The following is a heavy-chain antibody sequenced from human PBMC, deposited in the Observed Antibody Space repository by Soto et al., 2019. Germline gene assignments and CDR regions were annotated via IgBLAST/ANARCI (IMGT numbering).Heavy chain of an antibody. CDR3: AWGSVYYDSSGYESWFAS. CDR2: VDWDDNK. V-gene: IGHV2-70*12. CDR1: GFSFRTSGLC. J-gene: IGHJ5*01. D-gene: IGHD3-22*01. Sequence: SGPTLVNPTQTLTHTCTFSGFSFRTSGLCVSWIRHPPGKSLEWLALVDWDDNKFYSTSLXSRLTISKDTSKNQVVLTITNMDPVDTATYYWAWGSVYYDSSGYESWFASWGQGTLVTVSS.